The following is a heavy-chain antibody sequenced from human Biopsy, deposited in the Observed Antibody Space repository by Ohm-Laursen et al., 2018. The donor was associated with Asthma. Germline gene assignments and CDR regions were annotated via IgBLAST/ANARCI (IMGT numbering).Heavy chain of an antibody. J-gene: IGHJ4*02. Sequence: SLRLSCSAPGFTFSSYSMHWVRQAPGRGPEYVSFIATDGSNKFYADSVKGRFTVSRDNSKHTLYLHMTGLRADDTGVYYCVKDHSAGYYYFDDWGQGAQVTASS. V-gene: IGHV3-64D*08. CDR2: IATDGSNK. D-gene: IGHD2-21*01. CDR1: GFTFSSYS. CDR3: VKDHSAGYYYFDD.